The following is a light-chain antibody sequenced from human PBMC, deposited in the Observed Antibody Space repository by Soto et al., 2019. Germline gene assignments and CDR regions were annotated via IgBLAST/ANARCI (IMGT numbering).Light chain of an antibody. CDR2: DVS. Sequence: QSALTQPASVSGSPGQSIAISCTGTSSDIGAYNYVSWYQQHPDKAPKLMIYDVSNRPSGVSNRFSGSKSGNTASLTISGLQAEDEADYYCSSHTSSGTYVFGSGTKLTVL. CDR1: SSDIGAYNY. V-gene: IGLV2-14*01. CDR3: SSHTSSGTYV. J-gene: IGLJ1*01.